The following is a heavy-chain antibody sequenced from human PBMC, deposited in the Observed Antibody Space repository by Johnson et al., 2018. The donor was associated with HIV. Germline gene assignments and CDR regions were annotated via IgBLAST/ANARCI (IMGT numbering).Heavy chain of an antibody. D-gene: IGHD1-26*01. CDR3: ASSQGSGEGAFDI. CDR1: GFTFDDYA. J-gene: IGHJ3*02. CDR2: ISWNGGSI. V-gene: IGHV3-9*01. Sequence: VQLVESGGGLVQPGRSLRLSCAASGFTFDDYAMHWVRQSPGKGLEWVSGISWNGGSIDYADSVKGRFTISRDNAKNSLYLQMNSLRAEDTALYYCASSQGSGEGAFDIWGQGTRVTVSS.